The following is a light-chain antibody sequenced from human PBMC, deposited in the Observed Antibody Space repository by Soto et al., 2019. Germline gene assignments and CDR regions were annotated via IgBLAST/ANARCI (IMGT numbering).Light chain of an antibody. CDR3: QQTFSHLLS. Sequence: IQLTQSPSSLSASVGDRVTIVSRASESISDYLNWYQLKSGEAPKVLIYSASTLRRGVPSRFSGTGSGTEFTLTISSLQPEDVATYYCQQTFSHLLSFGGGTTVVIK. CDR1: ESISDY. CDR2: SAS. J-gene: IGKJ4*01. V-gene: IGKV1-39*01.